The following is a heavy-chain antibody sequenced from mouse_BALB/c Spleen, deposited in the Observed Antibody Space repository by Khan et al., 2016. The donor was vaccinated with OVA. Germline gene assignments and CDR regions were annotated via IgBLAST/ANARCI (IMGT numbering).Heavy chain of an antibody. J-gene: IGHJ3*01. CDR3: IRGAYSGLFAY. Sequence: VRLQQSGADFVKPGASVKLSCTASGFNIKDTYMHWINQRPQQGLVWIGRIDPANGDVRYDPKFQDKATIAADASSNTAYLQLSSLTSDDTAVYYCIRGAYSGLFAYWGQGTLVTVSA. CDR1: GFNIKDTY. V-gene: IGHV14-3*02. D-gene: IGHD2-10*01. CDR2: IDPANGDV.